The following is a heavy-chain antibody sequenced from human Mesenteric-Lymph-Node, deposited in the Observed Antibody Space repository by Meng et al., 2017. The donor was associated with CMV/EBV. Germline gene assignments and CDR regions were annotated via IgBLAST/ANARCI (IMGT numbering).Heavy chain of an antibody. D-gene: IGHD6-19*01. CDR3: ATSRSGWLNDAFDI. Sequence: GESLKISCAASGFTFRSYTMSWVRQAPGKGLEWVAGISGSGSTTKYSASVEGRFTISRDNSKNTLYLQMNSLRAEDTAVYYCATSRSGWLNDAFDIWGQGTMVTVSS. CDR1: GFTFRSYT. V-gene: IGHV3-23*01. CDR2: ISGSGSTT. J-gene: IGHJ3*02.